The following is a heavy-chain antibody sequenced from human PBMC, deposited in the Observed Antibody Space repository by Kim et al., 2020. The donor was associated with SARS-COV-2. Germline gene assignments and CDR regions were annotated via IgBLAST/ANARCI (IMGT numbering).Heavy chain of an antibody. D-gene: IGHD5-18*01. Sequence: SETLSLTCTVSGGSISSGGYYWSWIRPHPGKGLEWIGYIYYSGSTYYNPSLKSRVTISVDTSKNQFSLKLSSVTAADTAVYYCARDNIHENWFDPGGQGTLVTVSS. CDR1: GGSISSGGYY. V-gene: IGHV4-31*03. J-gene: IGHJ5*02. CDR3: ARDNIHENWFDP. CDR2: IYYSGST.